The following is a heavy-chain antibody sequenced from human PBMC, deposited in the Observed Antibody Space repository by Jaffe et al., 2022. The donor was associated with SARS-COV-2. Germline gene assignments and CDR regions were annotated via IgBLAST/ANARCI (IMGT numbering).Heavy chain of an antibody. D-gene: IGHD6-19*01. V-gene: IGHV1-46*04. CDR2: INPSGGST. CDR1: GYTFTSYY. Sequence: QVQLVQSGAEVKKPGASVKVSCKASGYTFTSYYMHWVRQAPGQGLEWMGIINPSGGSTSYAQKLQGRVTMTRDTSTSTVYMELSSLRSEDTAVYYCAREGEWAVAGYYMDVWGKGTTVTVSS. J-gene: IGHJ6*03. CDR3: AREGEWAVAGYYMDV.